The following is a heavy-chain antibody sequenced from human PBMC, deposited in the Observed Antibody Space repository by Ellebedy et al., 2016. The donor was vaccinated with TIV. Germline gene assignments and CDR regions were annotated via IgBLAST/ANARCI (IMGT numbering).Heavy chain of an antibody. CDR2: ISGDGITA. CDR1: GFNFEDFA. J-gene: IGHJ4*02. D-gene: IGHD3-10*01. V-gene: IGHV3-43*02. Sequence: GESLKISCAASGFNFEDFAMHWVRQPPGKGLEWVSLISGDGITAYYADSVKGRFTISRDNSKYSLDLQMNSLRAEDTALYFCAKVLYYGSGSSPTLPGDPFDSWGQGALVIVSS. CDR3: AKVLYYGSGSSPTLPGDPFDS.